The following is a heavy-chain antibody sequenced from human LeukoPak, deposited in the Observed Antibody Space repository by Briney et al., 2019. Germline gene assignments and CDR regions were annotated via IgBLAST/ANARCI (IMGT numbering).Heavy chain of an antibody. V-gene: IGHV3-7*04. CDR2: IEEDGSEK. J-gene: IGHJ4*02. D-gene: IGHD3-22*01. CDR3: ARSDSNLN. Sequence: PGGSLRLSCAASGFTFSRYWMSWVRQAPGKGLEWVASIEEDGSEKYYVDSVKGRCTISRDSAKNSLYLQMNSLRAEDMAVYYCARSDSNLNWGQGTLVTVSS. CDR1: GFTFSRYW.